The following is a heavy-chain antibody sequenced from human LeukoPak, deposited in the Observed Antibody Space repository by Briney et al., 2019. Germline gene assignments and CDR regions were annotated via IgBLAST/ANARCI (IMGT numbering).Heavy chain of an antibody. Sequence: GGSLRLSCAASGFIFDDYAMHWVRQAPGKGLGWVSLIRGDGGSIYYPDSVKGRFTISRDNSKNSLYLQMNSLRTEDTAVYYYAKWRGDYPSYFYYYMDVWGKGTTVSVSS. CDR2: IRGDGGSI. CDR3: AKWRGDYPSYFYYYMDV. CDR1: GFIFDDYA. V-gene: IGHV3-43*02. J-gene: IGHJ6*03. D-gene: IGHD4-17*01.